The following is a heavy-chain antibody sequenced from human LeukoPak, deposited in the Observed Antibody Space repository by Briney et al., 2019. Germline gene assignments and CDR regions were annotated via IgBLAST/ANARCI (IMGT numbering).Heavy chain of an antibody. J-gene: IGHJ5*02. CDR2: INPNSGNT. Sequence: ASVKVSCKASGYTFTTLDINWVRQATGQGLEWMGWINPNSGNTGNAQKFQGRVTITRDTSISTAYMELSSLRPEDTAVYYCAKDGDYSILRWFDPWGQGTLVTVSS. D-gene: IGHD4-11*01. CDR1: GYTFTTLD. CDR3: AKDGDYSILRWFDP. V-gene: IGHV1-8*03.